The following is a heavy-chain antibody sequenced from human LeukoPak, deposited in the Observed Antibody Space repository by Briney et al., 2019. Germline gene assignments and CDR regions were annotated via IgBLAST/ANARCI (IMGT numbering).Heavy chain of an antibody. CDR3: AKDARYYYDSSGYNDY. Sequence: GSLRLSCAASGFTFSSYGMHWVRQAPGKGLEWVAFIRYDGSNKYYADSVKGRFTISRDNSKNTLYLQMNSLRAEDTAVYYCAKDARYYYDSSGYNDYWGQGTLVTVSS. CDR2: IRYDGSNK. D-gene: IGHD3-22*01. V-gene: IGHV3-30*02. J-gene: IGHJ4*02. CDR1: GFTFSSYG.